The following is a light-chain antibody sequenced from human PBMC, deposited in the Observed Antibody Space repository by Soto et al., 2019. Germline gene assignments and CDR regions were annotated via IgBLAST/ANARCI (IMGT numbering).Light chain of an antibody. Sequence: EMVMTQSPATLSVSPGERATLSCRASQSVSSNLAWYQQKPGQAPRLLIYGASTRATGIPARFSGSGSGTDFTLTISSPQPEDVATYFCQQTHTIPAVTFGGGTKVDI. CDR2: GAS. V-gene: IGKV3-15*01. CDR3: QQTHTIPAVT. J-gene: IGKJ4*01. CDR1: QSVSSN.